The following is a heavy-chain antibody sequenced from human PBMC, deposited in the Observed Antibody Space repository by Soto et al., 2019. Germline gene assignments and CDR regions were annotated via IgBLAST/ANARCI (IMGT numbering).Heavy chain of an antibody. CDR3: ARDRGAYCSGGKCDSGAFFDY. D-gene: IGHD2-15*01. J-gene: IGHJ4*02. CDR2: ISTSTTYT. V-gene: IGHV3-11*05. Sequence: QVQLVESGGGLVKPGGSLRLSCAASGFSFTDFYMNWIRQVPGKGLEWVALISTSTTYTKYADSVKGRFTISRDNAKNSLYLQMGSLRAEDTAVYYCARDRGAYCSGGKCDSGAFFDYWGRGTLVNVSS. CDR1: GFSFTDFY.